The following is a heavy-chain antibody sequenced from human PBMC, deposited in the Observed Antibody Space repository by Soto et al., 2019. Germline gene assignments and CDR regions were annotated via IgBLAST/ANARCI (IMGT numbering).Heavy chain of an antibody. CDR3: AKDSGEGMVRGSMGQYYGMDV. Sequence: QVQLVQSGSEVKKPGASVKVSCKTSGYTFTSYGINWVRQAPGQGLEWMGWTNDYNGNTNYAQKVQGRVTMTTDTSTSAAYMELRSLRSDDTAVYYCAKDSGEGMVRGSMGQYYGMDVWGQGTTVTVSS. J-gene: IGHJ6*02. CDR2: TNDYNGNT. V-gene: IGHV1-18*01. CDR1: GYTFTSYG. D-gene: IGHD3-10*01.